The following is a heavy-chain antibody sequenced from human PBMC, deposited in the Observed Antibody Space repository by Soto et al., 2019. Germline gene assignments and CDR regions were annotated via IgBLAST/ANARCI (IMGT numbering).Heavy chain of an antibody. CDR3: AREQQLAFDY. CDR2: IYYSGST. D-gene: IGHD6-13*01. V-gene: IGHV4-59*01. Sequence: SETLSLTCTVSGGSISSYYWSWIRQPPGKGLEWIGYIYYSGSTNYNPSLKSRVTISVDTSKNQFSLKLSSVTAADTAVYYCAREQQLAFDYWGQGTLVTVSS. CDR1: GGSISSYY. J-gene: IGHJ4*02.